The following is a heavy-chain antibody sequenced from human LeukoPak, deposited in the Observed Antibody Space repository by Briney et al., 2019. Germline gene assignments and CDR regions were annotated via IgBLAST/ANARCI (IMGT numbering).Heavy chain of an antibody. CDR1: GGSLSSGSDY. D-gene: IGHD3-9*01. V-gene: IGHV4-61*02. CDR2: IYASGST. CDR3: ARDPSSYYDILTGYLGGYFDL. J-gene: IGHJ2*01. Sequence: SETLSLTCTVSGGSLSSGSDYWSWIRQSAGKGLEWIGRIYASGSTNYNPSLKSRVTISVDTSKNQFSLKLSSVTAADTAVYYCARDPSSYYDILTGYLGGYFDLWGRGTLVTVSS.